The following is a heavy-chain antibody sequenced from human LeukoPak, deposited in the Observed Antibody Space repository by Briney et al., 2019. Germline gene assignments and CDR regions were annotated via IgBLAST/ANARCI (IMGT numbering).Heavy chain of an antibody. D-gene: IGHD3-10*01. J-gene: IGHJ5*02. CDR1: GYTFTGYY. Sequence: ASVKVSCKASGYTFTGYYMHWVRQAPGQGLEWMGWINPNSGGTNYAQKFQGRVTMTRDTSISTAYMELSRLRSDDTAVYYCARDFEGREYHNWFDPWDQGTLVTVSS. CDR3: ARDFEGREYHNWFDP. CDR2: INPNSGGT. V-gene: IGHV1-2*02.